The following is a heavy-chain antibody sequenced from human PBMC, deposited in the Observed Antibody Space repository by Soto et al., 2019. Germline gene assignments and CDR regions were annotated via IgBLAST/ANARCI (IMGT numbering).Heavy chain of an antibody. CDR3: ATTGTTWYTDWGQGTLVTVSSGKIAAGESLKISCKGSGYSSDYYYYGMDV. J-gene: IGHJ6*02. D-gene: IGHD5-18*01. CDR2: LSGNGAST. V-gene: IGHV3-23*01. Sequence: GGSLRLSCAASGLTFSSYAMTWVRQAPGKGLQWVSTLSGNGASTYYADSEKGRFTVSRDNSRNTLYLQLNSLRTEDTALYYSATTGTTWYTDWGQGTLVTVSSGKIAAGESLKISCKGSGYSSDYYYYGMDVWGQGTTVTVSS. CDR1: GLTFSSYA.